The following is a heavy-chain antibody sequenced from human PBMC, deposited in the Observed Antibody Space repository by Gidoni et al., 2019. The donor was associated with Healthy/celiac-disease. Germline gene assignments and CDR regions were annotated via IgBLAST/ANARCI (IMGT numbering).Heavy chain of an antibody. J-gene: IGHJ4*02. CDR3: ARDVFGVTPNYYDSSGFDY. CDR2: ISSSSSYT. D-gene: IGHD3-22*01. CDR1: GFTFSDYY. Sequence: QVQLVESGGGLVKPGGSLRLSCAASGFTFSDYYMSWIRQAPGKGLEWVSYISSSSSYTNYADSVKGRFTISRDNAKNSLYLQMNSLRAEDTAVYYCARDVFGVTPNYYDSSGFDYWGQGTLVTVSS. V-gene: IGHV3-11*06.